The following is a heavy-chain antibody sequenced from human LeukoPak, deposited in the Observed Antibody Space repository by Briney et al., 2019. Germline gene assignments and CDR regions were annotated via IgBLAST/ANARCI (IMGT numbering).Heavy chain of an antibody. CDR1: GFTVSSNY. CDR2: IYSGGST. D-gene: IGHD3-10*01. CDR3: ASENYYGSGSPRDY. V-gene: IGHV3-53*01. J-gene: IGHJ4*02. Sequence: GGSLRLSCAASGFTVSSNYMSWVRQAPGKGLEWVSVIYSGGSTYYADSVKGRFTISRDNSKNTLYLQMNSLRAEDTAVYYCASENYYGSGSPRDYWGQGTLVTVSS.